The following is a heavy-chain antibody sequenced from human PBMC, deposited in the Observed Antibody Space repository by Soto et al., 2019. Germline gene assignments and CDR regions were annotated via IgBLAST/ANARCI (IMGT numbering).Heavy chain of an antibody. CDR2: IIPIFGTA. Sequence: QVQLVQSGAEVKKPGSSVKVSCKASGGTFSSYAISWVRQAPGQGLEWMGGIIPIFGTANYAQEFQGRVTITADESTSTAYMALSSLRSEDTAVYYCARGSPDITMIAEGYWGQGTLVTVSS. CDR3: ARGSPDITMIAEGY. CDR1: GGTFSSYA. J-gene: IGHJ4*02. D-gene: IGHD3-22*01. V-gene: IGHV1-69*01.